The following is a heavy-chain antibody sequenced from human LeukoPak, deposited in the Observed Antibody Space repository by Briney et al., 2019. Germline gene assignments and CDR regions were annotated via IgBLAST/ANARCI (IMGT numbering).Heavy chain of an antibody. D-gene: IGHD5-12*01. CDR3: ARGYSGYDPFDY. CDR2: IYIGGDT. J-gene: IGHJ4*02. Sequence: GGSLRLSCAVSGFSVSNNHMSWVRQAPGKGLEWVSVIYIGGDTDYADSVKGRLTLSRDNSKNTLYLQMSRLRVEDTAVYYCARGYSGYDPFDYWGLGTLVSVCS. V-gene: IGHV3-66*01. CDR1: GFSVSNNH.